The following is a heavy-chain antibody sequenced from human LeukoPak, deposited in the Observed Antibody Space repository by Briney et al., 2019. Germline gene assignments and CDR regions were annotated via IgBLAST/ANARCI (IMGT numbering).Heavy chain of an antibody. CDR2: VSGSGGST. J-gene: IGHJ4*02. V-gene: IGHV3-23*01. Sequence: AGGSLRLXCAVSGFTCSNYAMTWVRQAPGKGLEWVSSVSGSGGSTYYADSVKGRFTISRDNSKNTLYLQMNSLRAEDTAVYYCAKGGLGCSSTSCFDYWGQGTLVTVSS. D-gene: IGHD2-2*01. CDR1: GFTCSNYA. CDR3: AKGGLGCSSTSCFDY.